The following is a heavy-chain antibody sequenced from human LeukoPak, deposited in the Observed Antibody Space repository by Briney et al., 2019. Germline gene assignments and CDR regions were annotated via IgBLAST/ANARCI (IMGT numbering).Heavy chain of an antibody. CDR1: GFTFSSYA. D-gene: IGHD3-22*01. V-gene: IGHV3-23*01. Sequence: QPGGSLRLYCAASGFTFSSYAMSWVRQAPGKGLEWVSAISGSGGSTYYADSVKGRFTISRDNSKNTLYLQMNSLRAEDTAVYYCAKDIEVIKACFDYWGQGTLVTVSS. CDR2: ISGSGGST. CDR3: AKDIEVIKACFDY. J-gene: IGHJ4*02.